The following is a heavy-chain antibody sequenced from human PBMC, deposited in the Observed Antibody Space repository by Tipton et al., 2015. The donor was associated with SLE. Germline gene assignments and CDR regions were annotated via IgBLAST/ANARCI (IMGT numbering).Heavy chain of an antibody. CDR2: ISPSGATI. CDR3: ARRGRSSVWPNWFDP. D-gene: IGHD6-19*01. J-gene: IGHJ5*02. CDR1: GFIFSNSW. Sequence: GSLRLSCAASGFIFSNSWMHWVRQAPGKGLEWISYISPSGATIYYADSVKGRFTISRDNAKNSLFLQMNSLRAEDMAVYYCARRGRSSVWPNWFDPWGQGTLVTVSS. V-gene: IGHV3-48*03.